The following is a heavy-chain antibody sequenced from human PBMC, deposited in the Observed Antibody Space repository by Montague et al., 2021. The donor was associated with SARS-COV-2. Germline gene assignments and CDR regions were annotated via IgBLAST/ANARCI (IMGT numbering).Heavy chain of an antibody. J-gene: IGHJ6*02. CDR3: ARDPAIVATIYGMDV. Sequence: SLRLSCAASGFTFSSYSMNWVRQAPGKGLEWVSYISSSSSTIYYADSVKGRFTISRDNAKNSLYLQMNSLRDEDTAVYYYARDPAIVATIYGMDVWGQGTTVTVSS. D-gene: IGHD5-12*01. CDR1: GFTFSSYS. V-gene: IGHV3-48*02. CDR2: ISSSSSTI.